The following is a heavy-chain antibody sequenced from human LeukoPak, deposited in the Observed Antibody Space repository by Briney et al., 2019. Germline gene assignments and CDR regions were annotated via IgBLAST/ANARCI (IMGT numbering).Heavy chain of an antibody. CDR2: IYYSGNT. Sequence: SETLSLTCTVSGGSISSSSYYWGWIRQPPGTGLEWIGNIYYSGNTYYNPSLKSRVTISVDTSKNQFSLKLSSVTAADTAVYYCARGDDYYDSPLNPGFESYYYMDVWGKGTTVTVSS. V-gene: IGHV4-39*01. D-gene: IGHD3-22*01. CDR3: ARGDDYYDSPLNPGFESYYYMDV. J-gene: IGHJ6*03. CDR1: GGSISSSSYY.